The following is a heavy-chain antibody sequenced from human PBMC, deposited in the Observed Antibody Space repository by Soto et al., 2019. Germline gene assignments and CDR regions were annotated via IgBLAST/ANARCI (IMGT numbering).Heavy chain of an antibody. CDR3: ARGAYYDFWSGYSSTIDY. CDR1: GYTFTGYY. D-gene: IGHD3-3*01. CDR2: INPNSGGT. V-gene: IGHV1-2*04. J-gene: IGHJ4*02. Sequence: ASVKVSCKASGYTFTGYYMHWVRQAPGQGLEWMGWINPNSGGTNYAQKFQGWVTMTRDTSISTAYMELSRLRSDDTAVYYCARGAYYDFWSGYSSTIDYSGQGTLDTVSS.